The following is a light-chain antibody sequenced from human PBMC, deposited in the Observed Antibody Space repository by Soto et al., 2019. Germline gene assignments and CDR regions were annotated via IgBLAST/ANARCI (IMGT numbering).Light chain of an antibody. CDR1: QTINNY. Sequence: DIQMTQSASSLAASVGDRVTITCRTSQTINNYLNWYQQKPGRAPKLLIYAAYNLQSVVPSRFSGSGSGTDVTLAISALQPDDFATDFCQQTYSIPLTFGGGTKVDNK. CDR3: QQTYSIPLT. J-gene: IGKJ4*01. CDR2: AAY. V-gene: IGKV1-39*01.